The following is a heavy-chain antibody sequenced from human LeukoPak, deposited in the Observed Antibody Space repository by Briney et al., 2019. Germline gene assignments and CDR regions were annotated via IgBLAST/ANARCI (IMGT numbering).Heavy chain of an antibody. J-gene: IGHJ4*02. V-gene: IGHV4-34*01. CDR1: GGSIGSGGYY. Sequence: SETLSLTCAVSGGSIGSGGYYWSWIRQPPGKGLEWIGEINHSGSTNHNPSLKSRVTISVDTSKNQFSLKLSSVTAADTAVYYCARGYGDYGYWGQGTLVTVSS. CDR2: INHSGST. CDR3: ARGYGDYGY. D-gene: IGHD4-17*01.